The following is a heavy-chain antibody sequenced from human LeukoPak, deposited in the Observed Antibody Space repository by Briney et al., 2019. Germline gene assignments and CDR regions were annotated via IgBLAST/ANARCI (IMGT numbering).Heavy chain of an antibody. V-gene: IGHV1-69*13. Sequence: PPASVKVSCKASGYTFTSYGISWVRQAPGQGLEWMGWIIPIFGTANYAQKFQGRVTITADESTSTAYMELSSLRSEDTAVYYCAREVMAVAGPYFDYWGQGTLATVSS. CDR1: GYTFTSYG. D-gene: IGHD6-19*01. CDR3: AREVMAVAGPYFDY. CDR2: IIPIFGTA. J-gene: IGHJ4*02.